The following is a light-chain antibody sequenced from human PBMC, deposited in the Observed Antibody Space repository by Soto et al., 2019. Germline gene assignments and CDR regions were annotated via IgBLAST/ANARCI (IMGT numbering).Light chain of an antibody. CDR1: QGISGW. V-gene: IGKV1-12*01. CDR2: AAS. Sequence: DIQMTQSPSSVSASVGDRVTITCRASQGISGWLAWYQQKPGKAPKLLIYAASNLHSGVPSRFGGSGSWTDFTLTIRSLQPEDFATYYCQQASRFPITFGQGTRLEMK. J-gene: IGKJ5*01. CDR3: QQASRFPIT.